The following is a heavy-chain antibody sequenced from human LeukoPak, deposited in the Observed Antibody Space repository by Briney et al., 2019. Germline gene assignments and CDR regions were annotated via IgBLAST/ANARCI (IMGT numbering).Heavy chain of an antibody. V-gene: IGHV3-66*01. Sequence: GGSLRLSCAASGFTVSSNYMSWVRLAPGKGLEWVSVIYSGGSTFYADSVKGRFTISRDNSKNTLSLQMNSLRAEDTAVYYCARDLKGVVGATNVGDAFDIWGQGTMVTVSS. CDR2: IYSGGST. CDR1: GFTVSSNY. J-gene: IGHJ3*02. CDR3: ARDLKGVVGATNVGDAFDI. D-gene: IGHD1-26*01.